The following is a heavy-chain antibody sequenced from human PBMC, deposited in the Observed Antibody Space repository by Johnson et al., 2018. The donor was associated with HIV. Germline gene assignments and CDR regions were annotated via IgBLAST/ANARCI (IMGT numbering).Heavy chain of an antibody. Sequence: VQLVESGGGLVKPGGSLRLSCAASGFTFSNAWMSWVRQAPGKGLEWVARINRKTDGGTTDYAAPVKGRFTIPRDDSKTTLYLEMNRLKTEDTAVYYCTPDLPYCSGHDCYNAFDLWGQGTTVIVSS. J-gene: IGHJ3*01. D-gene: IGHD2-15*01. CDR3: TPDLPYCSGHDCYNAFDL. CDR2: INRKTDGGTT. CDR1: GFTFSNAW. V-gene: IGHV3-15*01.